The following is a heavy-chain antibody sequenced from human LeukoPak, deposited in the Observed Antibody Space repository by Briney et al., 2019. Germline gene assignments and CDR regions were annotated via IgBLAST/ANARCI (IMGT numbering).Heavy chain of an antibody. V-gene: IGHV3-23*01. J-gene: IGHJ4*02. CDR2: ISGSGGST. D-gene: IGHD7-27*01. CDR3: AKDFGVTGGSKVSDY. CDR1: GFTFSSYG. Sequence: TGGSLRLSCAASGFTFSSYGMSWVRQAPGKGLEWVSAISGSGGSTYYADSVKGRFTISRDNSKNTVYLQMNRLRAEDTAVYYCAKDFGVTGGSKVSDYWGQGTLVTVSS.